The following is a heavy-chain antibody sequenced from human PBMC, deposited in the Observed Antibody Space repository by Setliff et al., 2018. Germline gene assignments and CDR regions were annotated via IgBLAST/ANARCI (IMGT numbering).Heavy chain of an antibody. CDR3: AICRYQVPYNY. D-gene: IGHD2-2*01. CDR1: GDSISSSRYY. V-gene: IGHV4-39*01. Sequence: SETLSLTCTVSGDSISSSRYYWAWIRQPPGKGLEWIGNIYYSETTYSNPSLKSRVTMSVDTSKNQFSLRLSSVTAADTAVYYCAICRYQVPYNYWGQGSLVTVSS. J-gene: IGHJ4*02. CDR2: IYYSETT.